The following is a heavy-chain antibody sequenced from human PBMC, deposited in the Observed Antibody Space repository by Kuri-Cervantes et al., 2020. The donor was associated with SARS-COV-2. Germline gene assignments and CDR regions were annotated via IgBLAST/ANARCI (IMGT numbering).Heavy chain of an antibody. CDR2: IYYSGST. V-gene: IGHV4-30-4*01. CDR3: ARQGTGGWFDP. J-gene: IGHJ5*02. Sequence: SCTVSGGSISSGDYYWSWIRQPPGKGLEWIGFIYYSGSTYYNPSLKSRVTISVDTSKNQFSLKLSSVTAADTAVYYCARQGTGGWFDPWGQGTLVTVSS. D-gene: IGHD1-26*01. CDR1: GGSISSGDYY.